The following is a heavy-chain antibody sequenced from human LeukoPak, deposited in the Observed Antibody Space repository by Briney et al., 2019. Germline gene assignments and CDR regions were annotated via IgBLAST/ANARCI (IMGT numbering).Heavy chain of an antibody. J-gene: IGHJ6*02. D-gene: IGHD5-18*01. Sequence: PGGSLRLSCAASGFTFSNAWMSWVRQAPGKGLVWVSRINSDGSSTSYADSVKGRFTISRDNAKNTLYLQMNSLRAEDTAVYYCARGGYSYGDYYCYGMDVWGQGTTVTVSS. CDR2: INSDGSST. CDR1: GFTFSNAW. CDR3: ARGGYSYGDYYCYGMDV. V-gene: IGHV3-74*01.